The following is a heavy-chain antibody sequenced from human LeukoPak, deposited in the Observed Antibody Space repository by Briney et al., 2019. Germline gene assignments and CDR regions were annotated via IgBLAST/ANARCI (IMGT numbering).Heavy chain of an antibody. J-gene: IGHJ3*02. CDR2: INPNSGGT. Sequence: ASVKVSCKASGYTFTGYYMHWVRQAPGQGLEWMGWINPNSGGTNYAQKFQGRVTMTTDTSTSTAYMELRSLRSDDTAVYYCARACRGGDCYRPDAFDIWGQGTMVTVSS. D-gene: IGHD2-21*02. CDR1: GYTFTGYY. V-gene: IGHV1-2*02. CDR3: ARACRGGDCYRPDAFDI.